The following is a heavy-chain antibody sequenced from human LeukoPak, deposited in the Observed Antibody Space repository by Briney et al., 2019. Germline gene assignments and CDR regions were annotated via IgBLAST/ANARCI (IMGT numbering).Heavy chain of an antibody. Sequence: QTLSLTCAISADTVSSNSAAWNWIRQSPSRGLEWLGRTYFRSKWYTDYAESVKARISTNPDTSKNQFSLQLNSVNPEDTAVYYCANFYLDNWSQGSLVTVSS. V-gene: IGHV6-1*01. D-gene: IGHD2/OR15-2a*01. CDR2: TYFRSKWYT. CDR3: ANFYLDN. J-gene: IGHJ4*02. CDR1: ADTVSSNSAA.